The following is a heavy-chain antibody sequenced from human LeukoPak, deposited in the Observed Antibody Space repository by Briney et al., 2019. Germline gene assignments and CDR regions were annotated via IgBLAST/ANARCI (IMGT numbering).Heavy chain of an antibody. V-gene: IGHV1-2*02. D-gene: IGHD3-22*01. J-gene: IGHJ6*03. CDR1: GYTFTGYY. Sequence: RASVKVSCKASGYTFTGYYMHWVRQAPGQGLEWMGWINPNSGGTNYAQKFQGRVTMTRDTSVSTAYMELSRLRSDDTAVYYCARDYYERVSYYYYYYMDVWGKGTTVTISS. CDR3: ARDYYERVSYYYYYYMDV. CDR2: INPNSGGT.